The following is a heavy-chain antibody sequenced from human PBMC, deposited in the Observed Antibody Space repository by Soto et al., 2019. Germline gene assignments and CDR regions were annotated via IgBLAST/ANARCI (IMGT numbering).Heavy chain of an antibody. CDR2: INPNSGGT. V-gene: IGHV1-2*02. Sequence: QVPLVQSGAEVKKPGASVKVSCKASGYTFTGYYMHWVRQAPGQGLEWMGWINPNSGGTNYAQKFQGRVTMTRDTSISTAYMELSRLRSDDTAVYYCARCMVRGVITSSYYYGMDVWGQGTTVTVSS. CDR3: ARCMVRGVITSSYYYGMDV. CDR1: GYTFTGYY. J-gene: IGHJ6*02. D-gene: IGHD3-10*01.